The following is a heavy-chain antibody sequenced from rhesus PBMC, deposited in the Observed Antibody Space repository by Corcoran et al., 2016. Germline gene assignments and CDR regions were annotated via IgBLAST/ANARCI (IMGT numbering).Heavy chain of an antibody. V-gene: IGHV4S10*01. D-gene: IGHD3-3*01. CDR1: GGSISDSYR. CDR2: IYGSSTST. CDR3: ASGFWSGPIDY. Sequence: QVQLQESGPGVVKPSETLSLTCAVSGGSISDSYRWSWIRQPPGKGLDGIGYIYGSSTSTTYNPYLKSRVTISKDTSKNQFSLKLSSVTAADTAVYYCASGFWSGPIDYWGQGVLVTVSS. J-gene: IGHJ4*01.